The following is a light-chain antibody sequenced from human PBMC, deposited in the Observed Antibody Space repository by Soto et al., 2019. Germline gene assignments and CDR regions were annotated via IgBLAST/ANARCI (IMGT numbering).Light chain of an antibody. CDR3: QQYNVYSWT. CDR1: QGISSW. V-gene: IGKV1-5*03. J-gene: IGKJ1*01. Sequence: DIQMTQSPSSVSASVGDSITITCRASQGISSWLAWYQQKPGKAPKLLIYEASSLEKGVPARFGGSGSGTEFTLTISSLQPDELATYDCQQYNVYSWTVGQGTKVENK. CDR2: EAS.